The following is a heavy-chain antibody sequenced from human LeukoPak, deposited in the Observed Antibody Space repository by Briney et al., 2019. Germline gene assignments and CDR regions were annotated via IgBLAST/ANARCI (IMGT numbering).Heavy chain of an antibody. CDR3: ARIMVRGVRPFGY. CDR2: MNPNSGNT. J-gene: IGHJ4*02. V-gene: IGHV1-8*02. D-gene: IGHD3-10*01. Sequence: ASVKVSCKASGYTFTSYGISWVRQATGQGLEWMGWMNPNSGNTGYAQKFQGRVTMTRNTSISTAYMELSSLRSEDTAVYYCARIMVRGVRPFGYWGQGTLVTVSS. CDR1: GYTFTSYG.